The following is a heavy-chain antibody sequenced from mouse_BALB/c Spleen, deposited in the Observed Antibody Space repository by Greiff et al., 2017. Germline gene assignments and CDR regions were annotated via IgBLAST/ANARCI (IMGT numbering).Heavy chain of an antibody. CDR3: AAETGFAY. Sequence: VKLQESGAELVRPGSSVKISCKASGYAFSSYWMNWVKQRPGQGLEWIGQIYPGDGDTNYNGKFKGKATLTADKSSSTAYMQLSSLTSEDSAVYFCAAETGFAYWGQGTLVTVSA. J-gene: IGHJ3*01. CDR1: GYAFSSYW. V-gene: IGHV1-80*01. CDR2: IYPGDGDT.